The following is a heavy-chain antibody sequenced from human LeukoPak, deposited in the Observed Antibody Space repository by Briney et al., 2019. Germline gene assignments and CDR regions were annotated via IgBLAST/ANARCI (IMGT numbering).Heavy chain of an antibody. Sequence: GGSLRLPCAASGFIFKNFGMHWVRQAPGKGLEWVAFIRYDGSKTYYADSVKGRFTISRDNSNNTLFLQMNSLRPEDTAVYFCAKDRSWGLTSAEYWGQGTLVTVSS. CDR2: IRYDGSKT. D-gene: IGHD7-27*01. J-gene: IGHJ4*02. V-gene: IGHV3-30*02. CDR3: AKDRSWGLTSAEY. CDR1: GFIFKNFG.